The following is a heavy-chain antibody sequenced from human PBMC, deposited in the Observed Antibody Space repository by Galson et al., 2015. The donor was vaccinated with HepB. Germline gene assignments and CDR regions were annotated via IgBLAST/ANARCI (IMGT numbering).Heavy chain of an antibody. CDR2: IYPGDSGI. Sequence: QSGAEVKKPGESLKISCKGFGYSFTSQWIGWVRQMPGKGLEWMGIIYPGDSGIRYSPSFQGQVTISTDKSISTAYLQWSSLKASDTAMYYCARHVGALVTAPPSLNWFDPWGQGTLVAVSS. CDR1: GYSFTSQW. J-gene: IGHJ5*01. V-gene: IGHV5-51*01. CDR3: ARHVGALVTAPPSLNWFDP. D-gene: IGHD3-10*01.